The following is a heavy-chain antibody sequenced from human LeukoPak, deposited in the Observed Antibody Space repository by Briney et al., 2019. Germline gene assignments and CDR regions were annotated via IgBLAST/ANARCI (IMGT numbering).Heavy chain of an antibody. Sequence: SETLSLTCTVSGGSISSYYWSWIRQPAGKGLEWIGYIFYSGGTSYNPSLKSRVTISVDTSKNQFSLKLSSVTAADTAVYYCARSRGYSYGTTFLDYWGQGTLVIVSS. CDR1: GGSISSYY. CDR2: IFYSGGT. D-gene: IGHD5-18*01. CDR3: ARSRGYSYGTTFLDY. V-gene: IGHV4-59*08. J-gene: IGHJ4*02.